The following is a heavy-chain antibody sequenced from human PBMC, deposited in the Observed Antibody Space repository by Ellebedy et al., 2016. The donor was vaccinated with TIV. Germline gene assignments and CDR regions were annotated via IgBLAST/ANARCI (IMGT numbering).Heavy chain of an antibody. Sequence: GESLKISCAASGFSFSSSALTWVRQAPGKGLEWVSSISSRGDTTYYADSVKGRFTISRDTFENTVYLQMNSLRAEDTAVYYCAKGQELWFPFDSWGQGTLLTVSS. J-gene: IGHJ4*02. CDR2: ISSRGDTT. CDR3: AKGQELWFPFDS. D-gene: IGHD5-18*01. CDR1: GFSFSSSA. V-gene: IGHV3-23*01.